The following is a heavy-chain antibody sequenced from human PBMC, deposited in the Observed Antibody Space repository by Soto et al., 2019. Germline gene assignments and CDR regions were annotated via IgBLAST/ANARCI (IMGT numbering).Heavy chain of an antibody. Sequence: SETLSLTCAVYGGSFSGYYWSWIRQPPGKGLEWIGEINHSGSTNYNPSLKSRVTISVETSKNQFSLKLSSVTAADTAVYYCARGYGDYGGGDYWGQGTLVTVSS. CDR1: GGSFSGYY. D-gene: IGHD4-17*01. J-gene: IGHJ4*02. CDR3: ARGYGDYGGGDY. V-gene: IGHV4-34*01. CDR2: INHSGST.